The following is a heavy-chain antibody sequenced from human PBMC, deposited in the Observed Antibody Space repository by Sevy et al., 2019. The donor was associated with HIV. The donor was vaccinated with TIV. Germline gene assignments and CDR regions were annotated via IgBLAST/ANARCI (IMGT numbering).Heavy chain of an antibody. J-gene: IGHJ3*02. CDR3: AKVEDRVALRGAFDI. Sequence: GGSLRLSCAASGFTFSSYGIHWVRQAPGKGLEWVAVISYDGSNKYYADSVKGRFTISRDNSKNTLSLQMKSLRAEDTAVYFCAKVEDRVALRGAFDIWGQGTMVTVSS. CDR1: GFTFSSYG. V-gene: IGHV3-30*18. CDR2: ISYDGSNK. D-gene: IGHD3-10*01.